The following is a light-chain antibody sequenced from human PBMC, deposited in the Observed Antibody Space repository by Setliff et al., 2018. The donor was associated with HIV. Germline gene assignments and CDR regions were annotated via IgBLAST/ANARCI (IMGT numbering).Light chain of an antibody. CDR2: EVS. V-gene: IGLV2-23*02. J-gene: IGLJ1*01. Sequence: SVLTQPASVSGSPGQSITISCTGTSSDVGSYNLVSWYQQHPGKAPKLMIYEVSKRPSGVSNRFSGSKSGNTASLTISGLQAEDEADYYCCSYAGSSYVFATGTKVTVL. CDR1: SSDVGSYNL. CDR3: CSYAGSSYV.